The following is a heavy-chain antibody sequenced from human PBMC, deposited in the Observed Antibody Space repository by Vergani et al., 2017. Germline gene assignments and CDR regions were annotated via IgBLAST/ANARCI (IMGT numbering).Heavy chain of an antibody. CDR2: IRYDGSNK. V-gene: IGHV3-30*02. Sequence: QVQLVESGGGVVQPGGSLRLSCAASGFTFSSYGMHWVRQAPGKGLEWVAFIRYDGSNKYYADSVKGRFTISRDNSKNTLYLQMNSLRAEDTAVYYCAKSVEMATTDYFDYWGQGTLATVSS. D-gene: IGHD5-24*01. CDR1: GFTFSSYG. CDR3: AKSVEMATTDYFDY. J-gene: IGHJ4*02.